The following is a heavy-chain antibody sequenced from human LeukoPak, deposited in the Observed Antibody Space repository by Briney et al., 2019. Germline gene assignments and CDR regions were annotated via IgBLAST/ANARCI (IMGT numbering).Heavy chain of an antibody. CDR1: GYSFTSYW. CDR3: ASTVYSSSWYSAY. J-gene: IGHJ4*02. CDR2: IYPGDSDT. D-gene: IGHD6-13*01. Sequence: PGESLKISCKGSGYSFTSYWIGWVRQIPGKGLEWMGIIYPGDSDTRYSPSFQGQVTISADKSISTAYLQWSSLKASDTAMYYCASTVYSSSWYSAYWGQGTLVTVSS. V-gene: IGHV5-51*03.